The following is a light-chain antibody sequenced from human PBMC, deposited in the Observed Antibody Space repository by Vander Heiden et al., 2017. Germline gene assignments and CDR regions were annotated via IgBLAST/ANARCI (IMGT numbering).Light chain of an antibody. Sequence: IVLTQSPGTLSLSPGERATLSCRASQSVSSSYLAWYQQKPGQAPRLLIYGASSRATGIPDRFSGSGSGTDFTLTISRLEPEDFAVYYCQHYGRSPPLTFGGGTNVEIK. CDR2: GAS. J-gene: IGKJ4*01. V-gene: IGKV3-20*01. CDR3: QHYGRSPPLT. CDR1: QSVSSSY.